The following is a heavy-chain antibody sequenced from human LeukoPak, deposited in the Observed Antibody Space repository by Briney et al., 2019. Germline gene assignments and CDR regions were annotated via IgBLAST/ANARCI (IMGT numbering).Heavy chain of an antibody. Sequence: SVKVSCKASGYTFTSYYMHWVRQAPGQGLEWMGGIIPIFGTANYAQKFQGRVTITADESTSTAYMELSSLRSEDTAVYYCARAVVGAAFDYWGQGTLVTVSS. CDR2: IIPIFGTA. CDR3: ARAVVGAAFDY. V-gene: IGHV1-69*13. CDR1: GYTFTSYY. D-gene: IGHD1-26*01. J-gene: IGHJ4*02.